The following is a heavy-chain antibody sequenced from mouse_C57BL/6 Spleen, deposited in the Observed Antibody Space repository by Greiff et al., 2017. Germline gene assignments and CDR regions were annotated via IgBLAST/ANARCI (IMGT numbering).Heavy chain of an antibody. V-gene: IGHV5-17*01. CDR1: GFTFSDYG. CDR3: AGQGLGSSLYYAMDY. J-gene: IGHJ4*01. CDR2: ISSGSSTI. D-gene: IGHD1-1*01. Sequence: DVQLVESGGGLVKPGGSLKLSCAASGFTFSDYGMHWVRQAPEKGLEWVAYISSGSSTIYYADTVKGRFTFSRDNAKNTLFLQMTSLRSEDTAMYYCAGQGLGSSLYYAMDYWGQGTSVTVSS.